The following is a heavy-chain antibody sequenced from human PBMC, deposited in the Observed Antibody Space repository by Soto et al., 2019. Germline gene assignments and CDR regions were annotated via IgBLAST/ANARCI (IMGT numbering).Heavy chain of an antibody. J-gene: IGHJ6*03. CDR3: ARPWGHYYYYYYMDV. CDR1: GFTFSSYS. CDR2: ISSSSSYI. D-gene: IGHD7-27*01. Sequence: EVQLVESGGGLVKPGGSLRLSCAASGFTFSSYSMNWVRQAPGKGLEWVSSISSSSSYIYYADSVKGRFTISRDNAKNSLYLQMNSLRAEDTAVYYCARPWGHYYYYYYMDVWCKGTTVTVSS. V-gene: IGHV3-21*01.